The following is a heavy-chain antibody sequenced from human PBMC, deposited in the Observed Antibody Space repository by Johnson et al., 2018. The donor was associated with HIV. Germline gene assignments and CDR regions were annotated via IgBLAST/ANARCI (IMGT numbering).Heavy chain of an antibody. Sequence: EQLVESGGGVVQPGGSLRLSCAASGFTFSSYWMSWVRQAPGKGLEWMANIKQDGSEKYYVDSVRGRFTISRDNAKNSLYLQRSSLRAEDTAVYYCARDPDLDAFDIWGQGTMVTVSS. CDR3: ARDPDLDAFDI. V-gene: IGHV3-7*05. CDR1: GFTFSSYW. D-gene: IGHD1-14*01. CDR2: IKQDGSEK. J-gene: IGHJ3*02.